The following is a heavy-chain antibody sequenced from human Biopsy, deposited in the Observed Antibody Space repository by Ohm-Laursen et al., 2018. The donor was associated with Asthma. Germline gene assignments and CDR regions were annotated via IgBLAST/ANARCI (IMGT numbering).Heavy chain of an antibody. J-gene: IGHJ4*02. Sequence: SLRLSCAASGFTFSRYGMHWVRQAPGKGLEWVALISSDVREWYADSVKGRFTISRDNSKNTLDLQMNSLRGDDTAVYYCVRWRSGYPDHYSDFWGLGTLVTVSS. CDR2: ISSDVRE. CDR1: GFTFSRYG. V-gene: IGHV3-30*03. D-gene: IGHD2-21*01. CDR3: VRWRSGYPDHYSDF.